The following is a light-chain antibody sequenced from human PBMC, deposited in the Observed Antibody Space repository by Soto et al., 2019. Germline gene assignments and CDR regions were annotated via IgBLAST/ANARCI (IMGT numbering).Light chain of an antibody. CDR1: RTITFY. CDR3: QQSYRSPYT. J-gene: IGKJ2*01. Sequence: TPLTHFPSSWSASVGDGVTVTCGTIRTITFYLIWYQQKPGKAPTLLINVASSSQSGVPSRFSCGGSRTDFTLTISSLQAEDFATYYCQQSYRSPYTFGQGTRLEI. V-gene: IGKV1-39*01. CDR2: VAS.